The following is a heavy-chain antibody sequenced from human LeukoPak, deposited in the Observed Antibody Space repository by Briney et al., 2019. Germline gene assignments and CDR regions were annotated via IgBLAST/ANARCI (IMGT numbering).Heavy chain of an antibody. CDR2: ISGSGMLT. V-gene: IGHV3-23*01. J-gene: IGHJ3*01. CDR3: AKFYYDSSGRGNDAFDV. CDR1: GFSFGSYA. D-gene: IGHD3-22*01. Sequence: GGSLRLSCATSGFSFGSYAMSWVRQAPGKGLEWVSSISGSGMLTYYADSVKGRFTISRDNSKNTLHLQMSSLRAEDTATFYCAKFYYDSSGRGNDAFDVWGQGTMVTVSS.